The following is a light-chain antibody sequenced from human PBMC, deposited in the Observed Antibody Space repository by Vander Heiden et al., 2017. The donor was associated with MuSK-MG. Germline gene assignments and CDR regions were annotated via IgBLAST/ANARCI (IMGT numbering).Light chain of an antibody. Sequence: DIQMTQSPSSLSASVGDRVTITCQASQDISNYLNWYQQKPGKAPKLLIYDASNLETGVPSRFSGSGSGTDFTSTISSLQPEDIATYYCQQDDNLPYTFGQGTKLEIK. V-gene: IGKV1-33*01. J-gene: IGKJ2*01. CDR1: QDISNY. CDR3: QQDDNLPYT. CDR2: DAS.